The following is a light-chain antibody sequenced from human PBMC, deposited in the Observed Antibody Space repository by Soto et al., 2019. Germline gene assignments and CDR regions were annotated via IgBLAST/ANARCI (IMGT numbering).Light chain of an antibody. V-gene: IGKV4-1*01. CDR3: QQYYSTPPLT. CDR2: WAS. Sequence: DIVMTQSPDSLAVSLGERATINCKSSQSVLYSSNNKNYLAWYQQKPGQPPKLLIYWASTRESGVPDRFSGSGSGTDFTLTVSSLQAEDVAVYCRQQYYSTPPLTFGGGPKVEIK. J-gene: IGKJ4*01. CDR1: QSVLYSSNNKNY.